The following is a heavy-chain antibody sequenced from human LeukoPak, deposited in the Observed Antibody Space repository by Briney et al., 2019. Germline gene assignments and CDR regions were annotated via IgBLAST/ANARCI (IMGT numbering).Heavy chain of an antibody. D-gene: IGHD6-13*01. V-gene: IGHV3-23*01. J-gene: IGHJ4*02. Sequence: PGGSLILSCAATGFTFSSYAMRWVRQAPWKDLDCVSTISDSSGSTYYADSVKGRFTISRDNSKNTLYLQMNSLRAEDTAVYYCAKDSWYGVGSYFDYWGQGSLVTVSS. CDR1: GFTFSSYA. CDR3: AKDSWYGVGSYFDY. CDR2: ISDSSGST.